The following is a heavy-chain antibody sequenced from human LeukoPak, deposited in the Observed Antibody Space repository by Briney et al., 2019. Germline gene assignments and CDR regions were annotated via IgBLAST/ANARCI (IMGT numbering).Heavy chain of an antibody. CDR2: IIPIFGTA. D-gene: IGHD4-17*01. Sequence: EASVKVSCKASGGTFSSYAISWVRQAPGQGLEWMGGIIPIFGTANYAQKFQGRVTITADKSTSTAYMELSSLRSEDTAVYYCARVLGDYVSNAFDIWGQGTMVTVSS. CDR1: GGTFSSYA. V-gene: IGHV1-69*06. CDR3: ARVLGDYVSNAFDI. J-gene: IGHJ3*02.